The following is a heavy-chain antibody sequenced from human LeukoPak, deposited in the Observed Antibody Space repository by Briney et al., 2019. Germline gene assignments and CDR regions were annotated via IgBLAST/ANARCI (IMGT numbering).Heavy chain of an antibody. CDR1: GGSISSGSYY. J-gene: IGHJ2*01. D-gene: IGHD1-26*01. V-gene: IGHV4-61*02. Sequence: SQTLSLTCTVSGGSISSGSYYWSWIRQPAGKGLEWIGRIYTSGSTNYNPSLKSRVTISVDTSKNQFSLKLSSVTAADTAVYYCARGEPLLTVMGPRYFVLWGRGTLVTVSS. CDR3: ARGEPLLTVMGPRYFVL. CDR2: IYTSGST.